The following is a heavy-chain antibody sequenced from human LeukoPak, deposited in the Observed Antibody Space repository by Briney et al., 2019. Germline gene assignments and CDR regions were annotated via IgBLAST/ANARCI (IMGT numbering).Heavy chain of an antibody. Sequence: PGGSLRLSCAASGFTVSSNYMSWVRQAPGKGLEWVSVIYSGGSTYYADSVKGRFTISRDNSKNTLYLQMNSLRAEDTAVYYCARAYYSNYGPLYYMDVWGKGTTVTVSS. CDR1: GFTVSSNY. V-gene: IGHV3-53*01. CDR3: ARAYYSNYGPLYYMDV. D-gene: IGHD4-11*01. J-gene: IGHJ6*03. CDR2: IYSGGST.